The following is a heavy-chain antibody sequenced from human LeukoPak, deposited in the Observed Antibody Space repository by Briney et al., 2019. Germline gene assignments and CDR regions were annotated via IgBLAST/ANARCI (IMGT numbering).Heavy chain of an antibody. D-gene: IGHD3-10*01. CDR1: GFTFSNAW. V-gene: IGHV3-15*01. Sequence: GGSLRLSCAASGFTFSNAWMSWVRQAPGKGLEWDGRIKSKTDGGTADYYAAPVKGRFTISRDDSKNTLYLQMSSLKTEDTAVYYCTTYYDGESTEYFQHWGQGTLVTVSS. J-gene: IGHJ1*01. CDR3: TTYYDGESTEYFQH. CDR2: IKSKTDGGTA.